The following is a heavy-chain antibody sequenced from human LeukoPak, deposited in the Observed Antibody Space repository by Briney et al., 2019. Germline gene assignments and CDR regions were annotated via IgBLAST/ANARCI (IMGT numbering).Heavy chain of an antibody. V-gene: IGHV4-59*11. Sequence: PSETLSLTCTVSGGSISPHYWSWIRQSPGKGLEWIGYIYYSGSTNYNPSLKSRVTISVDTSKKQFSLKLSSVTAADTAVYYCARRGGGSFPAFDFWGQGMLVTVSS. D-gene: IGHD2-15*01. CDR1: GGSISPHY. CDR2: IYYSGST. CDR3: ARRGGGSFPAFDF. J-gene: IGHJ4*02.